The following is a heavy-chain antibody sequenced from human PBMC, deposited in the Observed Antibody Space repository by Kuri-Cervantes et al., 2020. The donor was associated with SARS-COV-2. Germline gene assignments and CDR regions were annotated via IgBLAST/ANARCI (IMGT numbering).Heavy chain of an antibody. D-gene: IGHD4-11*01. CDR2: INPNSGGT. J-gene: IGHJ4*02. Sequence: ASVKVSCKASGYTLTDYYMHWVRQAPGQGLEWMGWINPNSGGTIYAQKFQGRVTMTGDTSISTAYMELSRLRSDDTAVYYCARVPYYSPLDYWGQGTLVTVSS. CDR1: GYTLTDYY. CDR3: ARVPYYSPLDY. V-gene: IGHV1-2*02.